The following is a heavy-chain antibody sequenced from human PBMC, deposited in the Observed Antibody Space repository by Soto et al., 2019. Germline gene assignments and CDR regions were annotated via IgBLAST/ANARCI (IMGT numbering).Heavy chain of an antibody. Sequence: EVQLLESGGGLVQPGGSLRLSCAASGFTFSSYAMNWVRQAPGKGLEWVSVISGSGGSTYYADSVKGRFTISRDNSKPTLYLQMNSLRAEDTAVYYCAKRTVGWYFDLWGRGTLVTVSS. D-gene: IGHD4-17*01. CDR2: ISGSGGST. J-gene: IGHJ2*01. V-gene: IGHV3-23*01. CDR1: GFTFSSYA. CDR3: AKRTVGWYFDL.